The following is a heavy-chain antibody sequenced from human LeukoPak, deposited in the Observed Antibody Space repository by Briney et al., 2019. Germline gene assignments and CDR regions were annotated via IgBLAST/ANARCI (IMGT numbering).Heavy chain of an antibody. D-gene: IGHD3-22*01. V-gene: IGHV1-46*01. J-gene: IGHJ3*02. CDR1: GYTFTSYY. CDR3: ARSSQDYDSSGYPVAFDI. CDR2: INPSGGST. Sequence: ASVKVSCKASGYTFTSYYMHWVRQAPGQGLEWMGIINPSGGSTSYAQKFQGRVTMTRDTSTSTVYMELSSLRSEDTAVYYCARSSQDYDSSGYPVAFDIWGQGTMVTVSS.